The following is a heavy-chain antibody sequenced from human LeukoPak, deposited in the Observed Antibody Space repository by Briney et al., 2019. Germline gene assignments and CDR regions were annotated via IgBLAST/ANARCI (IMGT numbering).Heavy chain of an antibody. V-gene: IGHV3-30*01. CDR3: VREDGYSSGYNWFDP. Sequence: GGSLRLSCAASGFTFSSYAMHWVRQAPGKGLEWVAVISYDGSNKYYADSVKGRFTISRDNSKNTLYLQMNSLRAEDTAVYYCVREDGYSSGYNWFDPWGQGTLVTVSS. CDR2: ISYDGSNK. J-gene: IGHJ5*02. D-gene: IGHD6-19*01. CDR1: GFTFSSYA.